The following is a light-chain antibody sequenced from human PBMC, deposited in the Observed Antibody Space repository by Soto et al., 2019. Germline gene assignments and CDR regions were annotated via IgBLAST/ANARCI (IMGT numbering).Light chain of an antibody. J-gene: IGKJ1*01. CDR2: GAS. Sequence: EIVLTQSPGTLSLSPGERATLSCRASQSFSNNYLAWYQQKPGQAPRLLLYGASSRATGIPDRFSGSGSGTDFTLTISRLEPEDFAVYYCQQYRDSRTFGQGTKVDIK. CDR3: QQYRDSRT. V-gene: IGKV3-20*01. CDR1: QSFSNNY.